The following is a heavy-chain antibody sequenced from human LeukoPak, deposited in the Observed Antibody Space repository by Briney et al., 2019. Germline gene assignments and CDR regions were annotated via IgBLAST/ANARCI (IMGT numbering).Heavy chain of an antibody. J-gene: IGHJ4*02. CDR1: GGPISSGGYS. CDR3: ARHPANAPDY. V-gene: IGHV4-30-2*03. Sequence: ASQTLSLTCAVSGGPISSGGYSWGWIRQPPGKGLEWIGYIYHSGSTYYNPSLKSRVTISVDTSKNQFSLKLSSVTAADTAVYYCARHPANAPDYWGQGTLVTVSS. CDR2: IYHSGST.